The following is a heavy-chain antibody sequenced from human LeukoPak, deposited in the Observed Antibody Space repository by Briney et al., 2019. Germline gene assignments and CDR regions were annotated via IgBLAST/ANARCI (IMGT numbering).Heavy chain of an antibody. D-gene: IGHD3-3*01. Sequence: GGSLRLSCAASGFTFTSYWMTWVRQAPGKGLEWVANIKQDGSEKYYVDSLRGRFTISRDNAKNPLYLQMNSLRAEDTAVYYCARARVRIGGFDPWGQGTLVTVSS. CDR1: GFTFTSYW. V-gene: IGHV3-7*01. CDR3: ARARVRIGGFDP. CDR2: IKQDGSEK. J-gene: IGHJ5*02.